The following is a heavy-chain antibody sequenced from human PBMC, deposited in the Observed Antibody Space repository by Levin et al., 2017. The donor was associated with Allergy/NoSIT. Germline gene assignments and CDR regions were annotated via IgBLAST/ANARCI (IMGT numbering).Heavy chain of an antibody. D-gene: IGHD3-10*01. CDR1: GFTVSSNY. V-gene: IGHV3-53*01. Sequence: SCAASGFTVSSNYMSWVRQAPGKGLEWVSVIYSGGSTYYADSVKGRFTISRDNSKNTLYLQMNSLRAEDTAVYYCARGRWFGEYGDYWGQGTLVTVSS. CDR3: ARGRWFGEYGDY. CDR2: IYSGGST. J-gene: IGHJ4*02.